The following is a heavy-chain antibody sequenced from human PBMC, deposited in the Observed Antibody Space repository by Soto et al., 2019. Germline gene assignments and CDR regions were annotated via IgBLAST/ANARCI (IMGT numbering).Heavy chain of an antibody. CDR3: ARDRITTRGDAFDL. Sequence: QVQLVQSGAEVRKPGSSVKVSCKAPGGTFSTYIISWVRQAPGQGLEWMGRIIAIPDITNYAQKSQGRVTVTADRSTSTAYMELTSLKSEDTAVYYCARDRITTRGDAFDLWGQGTMVTVSS. CDR1: GGTFSTYI. V-gene: IGHV1-69*08. D-gene: IGHD3-3*01. J-gene: IGHJ3*01. CDR2: IIAIPDIT.